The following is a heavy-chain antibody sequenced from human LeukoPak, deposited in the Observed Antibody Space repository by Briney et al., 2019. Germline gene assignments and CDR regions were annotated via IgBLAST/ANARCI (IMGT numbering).Heavy chain of an antibody. CDR1: GGSFSGYY. D-gene: IGHD5-12*01. V-gene: IGHV4-34*01. CDR3: ARGLRERGPFDY. Sequence: SETLSLTCAVYGGSFSGYYWSWMRQPPGKGLEWMGEINHSGSTNYNPSLKSRVTISVDTSKNQFSLKLSSVTAADTAVYYCARGLRERGPFDYWGQGTLVTVSS. CDR2: INHSGST. J-gene: IGHJ4*02.